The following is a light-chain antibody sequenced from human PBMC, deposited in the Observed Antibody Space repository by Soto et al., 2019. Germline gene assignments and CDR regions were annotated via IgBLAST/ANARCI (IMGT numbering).Light chain of an antibody. V-gene: IGKV3-20*01. CDR1: QSVSNNY. CDR3: QQYGSSVRT. Sequence: EIGWTQSPGTRSLSPGERATLSCRASQSVSNNYLAWYQQKLGQAPRLLIYGASSRATGSPDRFSGSGSGTEFTLTISRLEPEDFAVYYCQQYGSSVRTFGQGTKVAMK. CDR2: GAS. J-gene: IGKJ1*01.